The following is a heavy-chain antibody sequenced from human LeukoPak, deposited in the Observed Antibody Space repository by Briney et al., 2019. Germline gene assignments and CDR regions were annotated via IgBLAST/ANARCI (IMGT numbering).Heavy chain of an antibody. CDR3: ARGRNAGGPYYSDY. J-gene: IGHJ4*02. CDR2: INSAGTSK. CDR1: GFTFSTYA. D-gene: IGHD4-23*01. V-gene: IGHV3-21*01. Sequence: GGSLRLSCAASGFTFSTYAINWVRQAPGKGLEWVSSINSAGTSKKYADSLKGRFTTSRENAKNSLFLQLSSLRDEDTAVYYCARGRNAGGPYYSDYWGQGTLVTVSS.